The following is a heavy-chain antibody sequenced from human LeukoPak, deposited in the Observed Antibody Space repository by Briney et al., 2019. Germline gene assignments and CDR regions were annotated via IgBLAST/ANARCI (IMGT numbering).Heavy chain of an antibody. V-gene: IGHV1-69*06. D-gene: IGHD5-24*01. CDR3: ALERDGYLWGLYYYYYMAV. Sequence: GASVKVSCKASGGTFISYAISWVRQAPGQGPEWMGGIIPIFGTANYAQKFQGRVTITADKSTSTAYMELSSLRSEDTAMYYCALERDGYLWGLYYYYYMAVWGKGTTVTISS. J-gene: IGHJ6*03. CDR1: GGTFISYA. CDR2: IIPIFGTA.